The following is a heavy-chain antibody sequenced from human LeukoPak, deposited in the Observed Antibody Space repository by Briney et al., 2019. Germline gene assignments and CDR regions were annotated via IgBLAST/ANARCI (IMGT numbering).Heavy chain of an antibody. CDR1: GGSINSYF. Sequence: SETLSLTCTVSGGSINSYFWSWIRQPAGRGLEYIGRIYSSGSTNYNPSLKSRVTMSVDTSKNQFSLKLTSVTAADTAVYYCARRTDYWGQGTLVTVSS. D-gene: IGHD1-14*01. CDR2: IYSSGST. V-gene: IGHV4-4*07. CDR3: ARRTDY. J-gene: IGHJ4*02.